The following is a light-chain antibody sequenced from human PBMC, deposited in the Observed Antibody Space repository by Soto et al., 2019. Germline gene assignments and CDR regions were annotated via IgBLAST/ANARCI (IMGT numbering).Light chain of an antibody. CDR1: SANIGSNY. J-gene: IGLJ2*01. Sequence: QPVLTQPPSASGTPGQRLTISCSGSSANIGSNYVYWYQQFPGTAPKLLIYLNNQRPSGVPDRFSGSKSGTSASLAISGLRSDDEADYYCAAWDDSLSGPVFGGGTQLTVL. CDR3: AAWDDSLSGPV. CDR2: LNN. V-gene: IGLV1-47*02.